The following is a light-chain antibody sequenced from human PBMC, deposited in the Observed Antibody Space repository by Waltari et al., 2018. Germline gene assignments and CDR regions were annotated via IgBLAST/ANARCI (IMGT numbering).Light chain of an antibody. CDR3: STWDISLNTHV. CDR2: RNN. J-gene: IGLJ1*01. Sequence: QAGLTQPPSVSKGLRQTATPTCTGNNNNVGNQGPLCLQQHQGHPPKLLSYRNNNRPSAISERFSASRSGNTASLTITELQPEDEADYYCSTWDISLNTHVFGTGTKVTVL. CDR1: NNNVGNQG. V-gene: IGLV10-54*04.